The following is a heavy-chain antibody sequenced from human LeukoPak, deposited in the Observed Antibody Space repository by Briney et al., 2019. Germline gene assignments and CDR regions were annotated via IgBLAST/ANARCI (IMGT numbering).Heavy chain of an antibody. CDR1: GFTFSSYE. CDR3: ARGGSLGY. Sequence: GGSLTLSCAASGFTFSSYEMNWVRQAPGKGLEWVSKISSSGSAIYYADSVKGRFTISRDNAKSTLYLQMNSLRVEDTAVYYCARGGSLGYWGQGTLVTVSS. CDR2: ISSSGSAI. D-gene: IGHD6-19*01. V-gene: IGHV3-48*03. J-gene: IGHJ4*02.